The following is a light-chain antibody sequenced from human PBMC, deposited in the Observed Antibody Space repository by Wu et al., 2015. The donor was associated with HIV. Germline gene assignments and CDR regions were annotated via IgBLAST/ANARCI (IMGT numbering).Light chain of an antibody. CDR3: QQYFNVPRT. CDR2: GAS. V-gene: IGKV1-NL1*01. Sequence: DIQMTQSPSSLSASVGDRVTITCRASQAIGSSLAWYQQRPGKVPELLVFGASRLESGVPSRFSGDKSGTQYTLTISSLQPEDFATYYCQQYFNVPRTFGPGTKVDI. J-gene: IGKJ3*01. CDR1: QAIGSS.